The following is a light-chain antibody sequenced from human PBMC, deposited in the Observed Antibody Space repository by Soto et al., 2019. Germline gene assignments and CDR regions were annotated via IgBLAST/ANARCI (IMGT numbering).Light chain of an antibody. CDR1: SSDVGGYNY. V-gene: IGLV2-14*01. Sequence: QSALTQPASVSGSPGQSITISCTGTSSDVGGYNYVSWYQQHPGKAPKLMIYDVSNRPSGVSNRFSGSKSGNTASLTISGLQAEDEADYYCSSYTSSSTEVVGTGTKLTV. CDR3: SSYTSSSTEV. CDR2: DVS. J-gene: IGLJ1*01.